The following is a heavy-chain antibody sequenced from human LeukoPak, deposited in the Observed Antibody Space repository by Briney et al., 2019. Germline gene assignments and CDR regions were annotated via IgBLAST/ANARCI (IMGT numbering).Heavy chain of an antibody. CDR1: GYTFTSYD. CDR2: MNPNSGNT. Sequence: ASVKVSCKASGYTFTSYDINWVRQATGQGLEWMGWMNPNSGNTGYAQKFQGRVTITRNTSISTAYMELSSLRSEDTAVYYCARGEVSPGVRYYYYYYIDVWGKGTTVTVSS. D-gene: IGHD1-14*01. V-gene: IGHV1-8*03. CDR3: ARGEVSPGVRYYYYYYIDV. J-gene: IGHJ6*03.